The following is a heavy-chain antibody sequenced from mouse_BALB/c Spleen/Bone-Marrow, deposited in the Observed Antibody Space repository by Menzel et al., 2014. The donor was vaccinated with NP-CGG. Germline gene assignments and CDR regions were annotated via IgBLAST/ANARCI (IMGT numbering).Heavy chain of an antibody. D-gene: IGHD3-2*01. CDR1: GYTFTSYV. CDR2: INPYNDGT. CDR3: ARPRQLGLPYYFDY. Sequence: EVKLQESGPELVKPGASVKMSCKASGYTFTSYVMHWVKQKPGQGLEWIGYINPYNDGTKYNEKFKGKATLTSDKSSSTAYMERSSLTSEDSAVYYCARPRQLGLPYYFDYWGQGTTLTVSA. J-gene: IGHJ2*01. V-gene: IGHV1-14*01.